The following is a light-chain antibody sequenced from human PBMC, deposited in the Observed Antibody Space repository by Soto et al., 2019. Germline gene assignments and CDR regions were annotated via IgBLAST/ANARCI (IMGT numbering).Light chain of an antibody. J-gene: IGKJ5*01. CDR2: DAS. CDR1: QSVSSY. V-gene: IGKV3-11*01. Sequence: FVLPQSPGTLSLSPGERATLSCRASQSVSSYLAWYQQKPGQAPRLLIFDASNRATGIPVRFSGSGSGTDFTLTISSLEPEDFAVYYCQQRSSWPPTFGQGTRLEIK. CDR3: QQRSSWPPT.